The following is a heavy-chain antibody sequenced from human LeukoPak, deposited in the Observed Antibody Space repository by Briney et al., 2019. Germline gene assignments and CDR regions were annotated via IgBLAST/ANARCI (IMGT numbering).Heavy chain of an antibody. D-gene: IGHD2/OR15-2a*01. Sequence: GGSLRLSCAASGFTFSSYDMHWVRQATGKGLEWVSAIGTAGDTYYPGSVKGRFTISRENAKNSLYLQMNSLRAGDTAVYFCARVSPRSSSVDYWGQGTLVTVSS. CDR2: IGTAGDT. J-gene: IGHJ4*02. CDR3: ARVSPRSSSVDY. V-gene: IGHV3-13*04. CDR1: GFTFSSYD.